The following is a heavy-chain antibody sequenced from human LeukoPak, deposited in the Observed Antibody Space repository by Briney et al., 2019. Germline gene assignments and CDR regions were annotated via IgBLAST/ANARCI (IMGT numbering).Heavy chain of an antibody. D-gene: IGHD1-14*01. CDR1: GYTFTSYD. CDR3: ATGNQPPQYYYYYYYMDV. V-gene: IGHV1-8*03. J-gene: IGHJ6*03. Sequence: ASVKVSCKASGYTFTSYDINWVRQATGQGLEWMGWMNPNSGNTGYAQKFQGRVTITRNTSISTAYMELSSLRSEDTAVYYCATGNQPPQYYYYYYYMDVWGKGTTVTVSS. CDR2: MNPNSGNT.